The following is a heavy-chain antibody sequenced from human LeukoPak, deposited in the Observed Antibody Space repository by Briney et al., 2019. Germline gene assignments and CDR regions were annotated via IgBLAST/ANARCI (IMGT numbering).Heavy chain of an antibody. J-gene: IGHJ4*02. CDR1: GYAFISYG. V-gene: IGHV1-18*01. CDR2: ISAYNGNT. Sequence: ASVKVSCKAFGYAFISYGISWVRQAPGQGLEWMGWISAYNGNTNYAQKLQGRVTMTTDTSTSTAYMELRSLRSDDTAVYYCASCDTAMDPFDYWGQGTLVTVSS. CDR3: ASCDTAMDPFDY. D-gene: IGHD5-18*01.